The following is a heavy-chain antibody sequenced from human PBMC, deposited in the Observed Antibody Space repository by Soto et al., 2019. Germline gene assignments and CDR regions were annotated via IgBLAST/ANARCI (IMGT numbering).Heavy chain of an antibody. CDR1: GFTFSNYW. CDR3: ARGDCVGGTCYSLVGSFYYYMDV. CDR2: INSDGSVS. J-gene: IGHJ6*03. D-gene: IGHD2-15*01. Sequence: EVQLVESGGGLVQPGGSLRLSCAASGFTFSNYWMYWVRQAPGKGLEWVSRINSDGSVSSYADSVKGRLTISRDNVKNTLYLQMDSLRAEDTAVYYCARGDCVGGTCYSLVGSFYYYMDVWGKGTTVTVFS. V-gene: IGHV3-74*02.